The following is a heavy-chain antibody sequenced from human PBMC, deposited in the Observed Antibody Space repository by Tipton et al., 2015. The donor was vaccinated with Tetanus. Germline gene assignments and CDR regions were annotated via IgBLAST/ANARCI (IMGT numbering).Heavy chain of an antibody. Sequence: TLSLTCSVSGDSINSGDYYWSWIRQPPGKGLERIGYFFYSGSTNYNPSLKSRVSMAVGTSKNQFSLQLRSVTAADTAVYYCARGDGYHYYYHMDVWGRGTTVTVSS. CDR2: FFYSGST. CDR3: ARGDGYHYYYHMDV. J-gene: IGHJ6*04. D-gene: IGHD1-26*01. CDR1: GDSINSGDYY. V-gene: IGHV4-61*08.